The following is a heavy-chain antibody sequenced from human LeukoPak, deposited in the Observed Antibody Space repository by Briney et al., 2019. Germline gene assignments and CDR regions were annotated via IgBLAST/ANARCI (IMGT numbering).Heavy chain of an antibody. CDR3: ARDTPNSSGWPHYYYYGMDV. CDR1: GYTFTSYG. Sequence: ASVKVSCKASGYTFTSYGISWVRQAPGQGLEWMGWSSAYNGNTNYAQKLQGRVTMTTDTSTSTAYMELRSLRSDDTAVYYCARDTPNSSGWPHYYYYGMDVWGQGTTVTVSS. J-gene: IGHJ6*02. CDR2: SSAYNGNT. V-gene: IGHV1-18*01. D-gene: IGHD6-19*01.